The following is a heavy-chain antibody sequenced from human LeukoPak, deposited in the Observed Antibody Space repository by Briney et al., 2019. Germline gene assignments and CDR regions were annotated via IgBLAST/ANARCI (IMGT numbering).Heavy chain of an antibody. Sequence: SETLSLTCTVSGGSISSYYWSWIRQPAGKGLEWIGRIYTSGSTNYNPSLKSRVTMSVDTSKNQFSLKLSSVTAADTAVYYCARSRGYCSGTSCYDYYYYYMDVWGKGTTVTVSS. J-gene: IGHJ6*03. CDR1: GGSISSYY. D-gene: IGHD2-2*01. V-gene: IGHV4-4*07. CDR2: IYTSGST. CDR3: ARSRGYCSGTSCYDYYYYYMDV.